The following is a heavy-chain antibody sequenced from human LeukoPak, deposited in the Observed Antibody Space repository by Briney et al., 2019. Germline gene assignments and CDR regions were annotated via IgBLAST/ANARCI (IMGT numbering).Heavy chain of an antibody. CDR3: ARADYGDYVPTYFDY. CDR2: IKQDGSEK. Sequence: PGGSLRLSCAASGFTFSSYWMSWVRQAPGKGLEWVANIKQDGSEKYYVDSVKGRFTISRDNAKNSLYLQMNSLRAEDTAVYYCARADYGDYVPTYFDYWGQGTLVTVSS. V-gene: IGHV3-7*01. D-gene: IGHD4-17*01. CDR1: GFTFSSYW. J-gene: IGHJ4*02.